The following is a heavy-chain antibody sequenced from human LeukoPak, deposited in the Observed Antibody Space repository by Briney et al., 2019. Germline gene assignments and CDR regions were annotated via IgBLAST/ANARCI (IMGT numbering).Heavy chain of an antibody. CDR2: IYPGDSDT. D-gene: IGHD2-2*01. Sequence: GESPKISCKGSGYSFTSYWIGWVRQMPGKGLEWMGIIYPGDSDTRYSPSFQGQVTISADKSISTAYLQWSSLKASDTAMYYCARLRGCSSTSCYAADYWGQGTLVTVSS. V-gene: IGHV5-51*01. CDR1: GYSFTSYW. CDR3: ARLRGCSSTSCYAADY. J-gene: IGHJ4*02.